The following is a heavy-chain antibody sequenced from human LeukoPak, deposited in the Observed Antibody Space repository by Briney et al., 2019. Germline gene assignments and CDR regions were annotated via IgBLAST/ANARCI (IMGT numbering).Heavy chain of an antibody. CDR3: ARDLWGSSKSIAAAGDY. J-gene: IGHJ4*02. CDR1: GFTFSSYS. Sequence: SGGSLRLSCAASGFTFSSYSMNWVRQAPGKGLEWVSSISSSSSYIYYADSVKGRFTTSRDNAKNSLYLQMNSLRAEDTAVYYCARDLWGSSKSIAAAGDYWGQGTLVTVSS. CDR2: ISSSSSYI. V-gene: IGHV3-21*01. D-gene: IGHD6-13*01.